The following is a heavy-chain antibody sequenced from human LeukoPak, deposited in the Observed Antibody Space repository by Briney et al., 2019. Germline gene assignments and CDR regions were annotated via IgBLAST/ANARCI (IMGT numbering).Heavy chain of an antibody. Sequence: PGGSLRLSCAASGFTFSIYSMDWVRQAPGKGLEWVSSISSSGSYIYYADSLKGRFTISRDNAKNSLYLQMNSLRAEDTAVYYCARATISPLGFWGQGTLVTVSS. V-gene: IGHV3-21*01. J-gene: IGHJ4*02. CDR2: ISSSGSYI. CDR1: GFTFSIYS. CDR3: ARATISPLGF. D-gene: IGHD3-3*01.